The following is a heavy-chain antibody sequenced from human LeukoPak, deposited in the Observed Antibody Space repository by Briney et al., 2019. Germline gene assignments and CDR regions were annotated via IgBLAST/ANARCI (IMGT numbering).Heavy chain of an antibody. Sequence: GGSLRLSCAASGFTFSSYWMHWVRQAPGKGLVWVSRINSDGSRTTYADSVKGRFTISRDNAKNTLYLQMNSLRAEDTAVYYCARVGARLGAFDIWGQGTMVAVSS. CDR1: GFTFSSYW. CDR3: ARVGARLGAFDI. D-gene: IGHD6-25*01. CDR2: INSDGSRT. J-gene: IGHJ3*02. V-gene: IGHV3-74*01.